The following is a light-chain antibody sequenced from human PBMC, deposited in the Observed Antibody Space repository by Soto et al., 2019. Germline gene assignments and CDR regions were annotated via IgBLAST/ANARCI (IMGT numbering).Light chain of an antibody. V-gene: IGLV2-14*03. CDR1: SSDVGVYIF. CDR2: DII. CDR3: VSFTTSRSYV. Sequence: QSALTQPASVSGSPGQSITISCTGTSSDVGVYIFVSWYQQHPGKDPKLMIYDIINRPSGVSNRFSGSNSGNTASLTISGLQAEDEADYYCVSFTTSRSYVFGTGTKLTVL. J-gene: IGLJ1*01.